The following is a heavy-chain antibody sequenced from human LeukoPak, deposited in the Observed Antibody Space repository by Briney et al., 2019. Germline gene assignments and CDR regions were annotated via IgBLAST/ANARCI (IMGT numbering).Heavy chain of an antibody. CDR2: VSYGGSNK. CDR3: ARDQLAFSGYDTLFDY. CDR1: GFTFNSYA. Sequence: PGGSLRLSCAASGFTFNSYAFHWVRQAPGKGLEWVAVVSYGGSNKYYADSVKGRFTISRDDSKSTVYLQMDRLRPEDTAVYYCARDQLAFSGYDTLFDYWGQGALVSVSS. D-gene: IGHD5-12*01. V-gene: IGHV3-30*04. J-gene: IGHJ4*02.